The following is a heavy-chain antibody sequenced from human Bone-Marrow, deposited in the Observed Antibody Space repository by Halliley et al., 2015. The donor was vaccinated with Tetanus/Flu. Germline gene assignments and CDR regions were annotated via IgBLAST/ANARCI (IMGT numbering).Heavy chain of an antibody. CDR2: ITSKPDGGTT. J-gene: IGHJ5*02. CDR1: GITLNYVW. V-gene: IGHV3-15*01. CDR3: TTGTFAIINS. Sequence: AVSGITLNYVWMSWVRLAPGKGLEWVGRITSKPDGGTTDYTTPVKGRFTISRDDSKNTLFLQMNSLRTEDTAVYYCTTGTFAIINSWGQGTLVTVSS.